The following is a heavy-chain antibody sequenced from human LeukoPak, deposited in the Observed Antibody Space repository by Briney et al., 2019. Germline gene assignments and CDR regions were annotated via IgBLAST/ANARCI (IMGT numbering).Heavy chain of an antibody. D-gene: IGHD3-22*01. CDR2: ISSSSSYI. CDR1: GFTFSSYS. J-gene: IGHJ4*02. V-gene: IGHV3-21*01. Sequence: GGSLRLSCAASGFTFSSYSMNWVRQAPGKGLEWVSSISSSSSYIYYADSVKGRFTISRDNAKNSLYLQVNSLRAEDTAVYYCARAITYYYDSSGYSLFDYWGQGTLVTVSS. CDR3: ARAITYYYDSSGYSLFDY.